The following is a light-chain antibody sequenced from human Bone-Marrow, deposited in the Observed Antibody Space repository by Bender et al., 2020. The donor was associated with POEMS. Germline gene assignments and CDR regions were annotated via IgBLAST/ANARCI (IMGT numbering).Light chain of an antibody. Sequence: SYVLTQPPSVSVAPGKTASFTCEGDNLESQSVHWYQQKPGQAPVLVVYDDRDRPTGIPERFSGSNSGNTATLSISRVEVGDEADYYCQVWDSGNNPYVFGPGTKVTVL. CDR1: NLESQS. CDR3: QVWDSGNNPYV. V-gene: IGLV3-21*03. J-gene: IGLJ1*01. CDR2: DDR.